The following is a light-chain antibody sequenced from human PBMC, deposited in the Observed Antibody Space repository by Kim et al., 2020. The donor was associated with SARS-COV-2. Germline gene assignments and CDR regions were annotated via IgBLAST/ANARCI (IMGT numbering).Light chain of an antibody. V-gene: IGLV1-47*02. J-gene: IGLJ7*01. CDR3: ASWDDSLSGVV. CDR1: SSNIVSIY. Sequence: GQRVPISCSGSSSNIVSIYVYCYQQLPATPPTLLIFSDNQRPSAVPDRFSGSKSCTSASLSISGLRSEDDADYYCASWDDSLSGVVFGGGTQLTVL. CDR2: SDN.